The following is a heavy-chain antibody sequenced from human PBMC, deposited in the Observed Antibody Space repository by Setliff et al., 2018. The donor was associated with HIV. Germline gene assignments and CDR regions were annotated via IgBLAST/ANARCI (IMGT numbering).Heavy chain of an antibody. CDR2: INPNSGAT. Sequence: ASVKVSCKASGYSFTGYYIHWVRQAPGQGLEWMGWINPNSGATNYAQKFEDKVTMTRDTSLSTGYMNLSRLRSDDTAVYYCARDSRSSIAPYNFDYWGQGTVVTVSS. CDR1: GYSFTGYY. CDR3: ARDSRSSIAPYNFDY. D-gene: IGHD6-6*01. V-gene: IGHV1-2*02. J-gene: IGHJ4*02.